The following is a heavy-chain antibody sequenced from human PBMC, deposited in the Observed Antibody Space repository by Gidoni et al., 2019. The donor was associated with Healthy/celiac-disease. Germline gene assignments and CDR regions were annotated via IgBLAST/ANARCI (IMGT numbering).Heavy chain of an antibody. CDR1: GGSISSYY. CDR3: ARDKSDYGDYWFDP. Sequence: QVQLQESGPGLVKPSETLSLTCTVSGGSISSYYWSWIRQPAGKGLEWIGRIYTSGSTNYNPSLKSRVTMSVDTSKNQFSLKLSSVTAADTAVYYCARDKSDYGDYWFDPWGQGTLVTVSS. V-gene: IGHV4-4*07. D-gene: IGHD4-17*01. J-gene: IGHJ5*02. CDR2: IYTSGST.